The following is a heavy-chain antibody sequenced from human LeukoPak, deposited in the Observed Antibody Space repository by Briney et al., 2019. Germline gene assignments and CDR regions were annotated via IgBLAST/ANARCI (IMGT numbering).Heavy chain of an antibody. Sequence: SVKVSCKASGYTFTGYYMHWVRQAPGQGLEWMGWINPNSGGTNYAQKFQGWVTMTRDTSISTAYMELSRLRSDDTAVYYCARAYYDSSGYYYVDYWGQGTLVTVSS. CDR3: ARAYYDSSGYYYVDY. V-gene: IGHV1-2*04. CDR1: GYTFTGYY. D-gene: IGHD3-22*01. J-gene: IGHJ4*02. CDR2: INPNSGGT.